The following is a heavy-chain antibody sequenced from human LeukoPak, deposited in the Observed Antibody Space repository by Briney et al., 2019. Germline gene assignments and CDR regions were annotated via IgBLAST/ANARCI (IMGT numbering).Heavy chain of an antibody. CDR3: AKDVGGWSFRLFDY. CDR2: ISGSGGST. CDR1: GFTFNNYA. J-gene: IGHJ4*02. Sequence: TGGSLRLSCAASGFTFNNYAMSWVRQAPGKGLEWVSAISGSGGSTYYADSVKGRFTISRDNSKNTLYLQMNSLRAEDTAVYYCAKDVGGWSFRLFDYWGQGTLVTVYS. D-gene: IGHD6-19*01. V-gene: IGHV3-23*01.